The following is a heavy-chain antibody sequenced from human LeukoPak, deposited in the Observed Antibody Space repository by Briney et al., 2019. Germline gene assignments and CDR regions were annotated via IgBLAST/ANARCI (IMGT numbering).Heavy chain of an antibody. Sequence: LSGGSLRLSCAASGNYWMHWVRHAPGKGLVWVSHINSDGSWTSYADSVKGRFTISKDNAKNTVYLQMNSLRAEDTAVYYCVSFYETYWGRGTLVTVSS. V-gene: IGHV3-74*01. CDR3: VSFYETY. J-gene: IGHJ4*02. D-gene: IGHD2/OR15-2a*01. CDR1: GNYW. CDR2: INSDGSWT.